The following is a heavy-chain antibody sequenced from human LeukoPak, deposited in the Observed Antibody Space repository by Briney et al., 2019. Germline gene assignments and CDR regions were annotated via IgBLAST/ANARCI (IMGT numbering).Heavy chain of an antibody. CDR2: IYPGDSDI. CDR1: GYSFTTYW. D-gene: IGHD1-26*01. Sequence: GESLKISCKGSGYSFTTYWIDWVRQMPGKGLEWMGIIYPGDSDIRYSPSFQGQVTISADKSISTAYLQWSSLKASDTAMYYCARQGPSVAASPFDYWGQGTLVTVSS. V-gene: IGHV5-51*01. J-gene: IGHJ4*02. CDR3: ARQGPSVAASPFDY.